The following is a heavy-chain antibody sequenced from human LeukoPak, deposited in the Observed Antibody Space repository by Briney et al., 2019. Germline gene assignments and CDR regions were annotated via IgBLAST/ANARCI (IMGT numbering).Heavy chain of an antibody. CDR1: GFTFSSYG. V-gene: IGHV3-30*18. Sequence: GGSLRLSCAASGFTFSSYGMHWVRQAPGKGLEWVAVISYDGSKKYYADSVKGRFTISRDDSKNTLYLQMNSLRAEDTAVCYCANTVNYYYYYYDMDVWGKGTTVTVSS. CDR3: ANTVNYYYYYYDMDV. J-gene: IGHJ6*04. D-gene: IGHD4-17*01. CDR2: ISYDGSKK.